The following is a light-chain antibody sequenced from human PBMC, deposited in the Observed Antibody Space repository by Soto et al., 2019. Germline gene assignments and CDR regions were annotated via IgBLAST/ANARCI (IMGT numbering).Light chain of an antibody. J-gene: IGKJ5*01. Sequence: DIQMTQSPSSVSASVGDRVTITCRASQDISGWLAWYQQKPGKAPKLLIYAASSLQSGVPSRFSGSGSGTYFTLTITSLQSEDFATYYCLQADTFPITFXQGTRMEIK. CDR2: AAS. CDR3: LQADTFPIT. CDR1: QDISGW. V-gene: IGKV1-12*01.